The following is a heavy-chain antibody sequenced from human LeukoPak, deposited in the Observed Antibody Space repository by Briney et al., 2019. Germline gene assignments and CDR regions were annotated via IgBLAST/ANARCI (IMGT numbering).Heavy chain of an antibody. CDR2: ISGNDGST. V-gene: IGHV3-23*01. CDR3: AKGSAYYYDSSGYSFDY. CDR1: GFTFSSYA. Sequence: GGSLRLSCAASGFTFSSYAMSWVRQAPGKGLEWVSAISGNDGSTYYADSVKGRFTISRDNSKNTLYLQMNSLRAEDTAVYYCAKGSAYYYDSSGYSFDYWGQGTLVTVSS. D-gene: IGHD3-22*01. J-gene: IGHJ4*02.